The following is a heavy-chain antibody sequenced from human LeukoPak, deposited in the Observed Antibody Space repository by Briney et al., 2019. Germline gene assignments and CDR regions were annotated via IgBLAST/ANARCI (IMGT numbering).Heavy chain of an antibody. J-gene: IGHJ5*02. CDR2: IYHSGST. Sequence: SGTLSLTCAVSGGSISSSNWWSWVRQPPGKGLEWIGEIYHSGSTNHNPSLKSRVTISVDKSKNQFSLKLSSVTAADTAVYYCARHVRKRGIAGAGTPGWFDPWGQGTLVTVSS. CDR1: GGSISSSNW. D-gene: IGHD6-19*01. V-gene: IGHV4-4*02. CDR3: ARHVRKRGIAGAGTPGWFDP.